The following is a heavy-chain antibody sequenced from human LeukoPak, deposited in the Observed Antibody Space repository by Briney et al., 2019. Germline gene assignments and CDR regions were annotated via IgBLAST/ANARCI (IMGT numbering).Heavy chain of an antibody. V-gene: IGHV1-24*01. CDR2: FGPEDGET. J-gene: IGHJ6*02. Sequence: GTSVKVSCKVSGYTLTELSMHWVRQAPGKGLEWMGGFGPEDGETIYAQKFQGRVTMTEDTSTDTAYMELSSLRSEDTAVYYCATRPDSSGYPGYYYGMDVWGQGTTVTVSS. CDR3: ATRPDSSGYPGYYYGMDV. D-gene: IGHD3-22*01. CDR1: GYTLTELS.